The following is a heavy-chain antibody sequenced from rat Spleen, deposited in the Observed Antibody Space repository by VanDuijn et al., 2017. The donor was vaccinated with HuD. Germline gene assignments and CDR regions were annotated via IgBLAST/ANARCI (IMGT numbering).Heavy chain of an antibody. V-gene: IGHV5-7*01. CDR3: ARRHYGYTDYFDY. CDR2: ISYDDSRT. CDR1: GFTFDDYY. Sequence: EVQLVESDGGLVQPGRSMKLSCAASGFTFDDYYMAWVRQAPEKGLEWVATISYDDSRTYYRDSVKGRFTISRDNAKSTLSLQMDSLRSEDTATYYCARRHYGYTDYFDYWGQGVMVTVSS. D-gene: IGHD1-6*01. J-gene: IGHJ2*01.